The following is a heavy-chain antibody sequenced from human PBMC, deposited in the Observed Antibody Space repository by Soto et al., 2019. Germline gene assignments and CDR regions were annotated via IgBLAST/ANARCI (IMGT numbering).Heavy chain of an antibody. CDR3: ARGPSCGGDCYLFDY. CDR2: INPSGGRT. V-gene: IGHV1-46*01. CDR1: GYTFTSYY. J-gene: IGHJ4*02. D-gene: IGHD2-21*02. Sequence: VASVKVSCKASGYTFTSYYMHWVRQAPGQGLEWMAMINPSGGRTKYAQIFQGRVTLTRDTSTGTVDMELSSLTSEDTAIYYCARGPSCGGDCYLFDYWGQGPQVTVSS.